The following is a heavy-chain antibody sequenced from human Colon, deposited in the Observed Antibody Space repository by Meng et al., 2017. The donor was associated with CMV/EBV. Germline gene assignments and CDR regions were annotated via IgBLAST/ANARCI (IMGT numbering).Heavy chain of an antibody. J-gene: IGHJ4*02. Sequence: GESLKISCKGPGFRFSDHWIAWVRQTPGKGLEWMGIIYPADSDTRYSPSFQGQVTISADKSTNTAYLQWSNLKASDTAMYYCTRGGLADFDYWGQGTLVTVSS. D-gene: IGHD3-16*01. CDR3: TRGGLADFDY. V-gene: IGHV5-51*01. CDR2: IYPADSDT. CDR1: GFRFSDHW.